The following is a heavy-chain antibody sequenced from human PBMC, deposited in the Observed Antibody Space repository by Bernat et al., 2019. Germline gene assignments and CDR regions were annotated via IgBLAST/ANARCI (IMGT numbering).Heavy chain of an antibody. V-gene: IGHV4-59*01. CDR3: ARLHDYGEVGWFDP. D-gene: IGHD4-17*01. J-gene: IGHJ5*02. Sequence: QVQLQESGPGLVKPSETLSLTCTVSGGSISSYYWSWIRQPPGKGLEWIGYIYYSGSTNYNPSLKSRVTISVDTSKNQFSLKLSSVTAADTAVYYCARLHDYGEVGWFDPWGQGTLVTVSS. CDR1: GGSISSYY. CDR2: IYYSGST.